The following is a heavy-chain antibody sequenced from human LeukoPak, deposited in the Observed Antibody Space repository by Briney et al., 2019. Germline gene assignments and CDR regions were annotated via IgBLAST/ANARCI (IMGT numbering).Heavy chain of an antibody. CDR3: ARESPYYDSSGYYSGHFDY. CDR1: GGTFSSYA. J-gene: IGHJ4*02. D-gene: IGHD3-22*01. CDR2: IIPIFGTA. Sequence: SVKVSCKASGGTFSSYAISWVRQAPGQGLEWMGGIIPIFGTANYAQKFQGRVTITADESTGTAYMELSSLRSEDTAVYYCARESPYYDSSGYYSGHFDYWGQGTLVTVSS. V-gene: IGHV1-69*01.